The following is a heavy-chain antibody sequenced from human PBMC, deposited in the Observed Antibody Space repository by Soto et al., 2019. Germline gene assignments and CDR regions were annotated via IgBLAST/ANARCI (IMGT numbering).Heavy chain of an antibody. CDR1: GGSISSGGYY. V-gene: IGHV4-31*03. Sequence: PSETLSLTCTVSGGSISSGGYYWSWIRQHPGKGLEWIGYIYYSGSTYYNPSLKSRVTISVDTSKNQFSLKLSSVTAADTAVYYCARELKSPLYCISTSCPTDDAFDIWGQGTMVTVSS. CDR3: ARELKSPLYCISTSCPTDDAFDI. CDR2: IYYSGST. D-gene: IGHD2-2*01. J-gene: IGHJ3*02.